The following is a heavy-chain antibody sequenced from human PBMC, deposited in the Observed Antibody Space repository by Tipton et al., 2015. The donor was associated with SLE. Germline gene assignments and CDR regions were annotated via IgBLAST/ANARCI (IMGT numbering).Heavy chain of an antibody. Sequence: LRLSCAVSGYSISSGYYWGWIRQPPGKGLEWIGSIYHSGSTYYNPSLKSRVTISVDTSKNQFSLKLSSLTAADTAVYYCARRGIAVAGIHWYFDLWGRGTLVTVSS. CDR3: ARRGIAVAGIHWYFDL. CDR2: IYHSGST. V-gene: IGHV4-38-2*01. D-gene: IGHD6-19*01. J-gene: IGHJ2*01. CDR1: GYSISSGYY.